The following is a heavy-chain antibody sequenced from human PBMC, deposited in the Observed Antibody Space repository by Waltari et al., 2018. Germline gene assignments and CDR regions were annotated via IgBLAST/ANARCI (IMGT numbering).Heavy chain of an antibody. D-gene: IGHD6-19*01. V-gene: IGHV4-31*03. J-gene: IGHJ4*02. Sequence: QVQLQESGPGLVKPSQTLSLTCTVSGGSISSGGYYWSWIRQHPGKGLEWIGYIYYSGSNYYNPSLKGRVTISVDTSKNQFSLKLSSVTAADTAVYYCARTVAGTGDYFDYWGQGTLVTVSS. CDR3: ARTVAGTGDYFDY. CDR1: GGSISSGGYY. CDR2: IYYSGSN.